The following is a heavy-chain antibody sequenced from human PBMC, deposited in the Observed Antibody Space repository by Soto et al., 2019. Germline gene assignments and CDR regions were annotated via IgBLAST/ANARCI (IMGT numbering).Heavy chain of an antibody. CDR3: ARTPVYCSSSSCFYYYYYYGMDV. J-gene: IGHJ6*02. CDR1: GFSLSTSGVS. V-gene: IGHV2-5*01. Sequence: QITLKESGPTLVKPTQTLTLTCTFSGFSLSTSGVSVGWIRQPPGKALEWLALIYWNDDKRYSPSLKSRLTITKDTSKNQVVLTMTNMDPVDTATYYCARTPVYCSSSSCFYYYYYYGMDVWGQGTTVTVSS. CDR2: IYWNDDK. D-gene: IGHD2-2*01.